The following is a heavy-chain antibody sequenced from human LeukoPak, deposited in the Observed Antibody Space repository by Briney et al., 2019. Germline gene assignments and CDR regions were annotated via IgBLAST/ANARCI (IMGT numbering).Heavy chain of an antibody. D-gene: IGHD3-9*01. CDR1: GYTFTGYY. V-gene: IGHV1-2*02. J-gene: IGHJ6*03. CDR3: ARGYDILAGSYYMDV. CDR2: INPNSGGT. Sequence: ASVKVSCKASGYTFTGYYMHWVRQAPGQGLEWMGWINPNSGGTNYAQKFQGRVTMTRDTSISTAYMELSRLRSDDTAVYYCARGYDILAGSYYMDVWGKGTTVTVSS.